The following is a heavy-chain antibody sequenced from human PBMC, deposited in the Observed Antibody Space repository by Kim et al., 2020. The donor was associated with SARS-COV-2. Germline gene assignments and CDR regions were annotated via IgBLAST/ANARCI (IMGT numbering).Heavy chain of an antibody. D-gene: IGHD3-10*01. CDR2: IYYSGST. J-gene: IGHJ5*02. CDR3: ARSMTSGWFDP. V-gene: IGHV4-61*01. Sequence: SETLSLTCTVSGGSVSSGSYYWSWIRQPPGKGLEWIGYIYYSGSTNYNPSLKSRVTISVDTSKNQFSLKLSSVTAADTAVYYCARSMTSGWFDPWGQGTLVTVSS. CDR1: GGSVSSGSYY.